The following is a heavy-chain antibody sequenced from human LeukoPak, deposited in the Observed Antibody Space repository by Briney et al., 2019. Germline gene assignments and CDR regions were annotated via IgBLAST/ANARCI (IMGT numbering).Heavy chain of an antibody. V-gene: IGHV4-31*03. J-gene: IGHJ4*02. D-gene: IGHD4-23*01. CDR1: AGSINSGGYY. CDR3: ARDRGGVDY. CDR2: VFYSGST. Sequence: SETLSLTCTVSAGSINSGGYYWSWIRQHPGKGLEWIGYVFYSGSTYYNPPLKSRLTISVDTSKNQFSLKLNSVTAADTAVYYCARDRGGVDYWGQGTLVTVSS.